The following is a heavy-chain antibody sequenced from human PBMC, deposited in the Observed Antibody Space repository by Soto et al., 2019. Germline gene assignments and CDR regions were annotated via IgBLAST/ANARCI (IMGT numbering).Heavy chain of an antibody. V-gene: IGHV1-2*02. CDR1: GYPVTAYY. Sequence: QLHLVQSGAVVKKPGASVTVSCSASGYPVTAYYMHWVRQAPGRGLEWMGGINPATGAAKYTQTFLGRVPLTRDTATSTVFMEPSGLPSEDTAVFYCARGGGVGVAGSAAFDMWGQGTLVTVSS. J-gene: IGHJ3*02. D-gene: IGHD3-3*01. CDR3: ARGGGVGVAGSAAFDM. CDR2: INPATGAA.